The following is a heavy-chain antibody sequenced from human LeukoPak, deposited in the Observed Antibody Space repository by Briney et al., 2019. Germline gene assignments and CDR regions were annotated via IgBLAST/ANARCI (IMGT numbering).Heavy chain of an antibody. V-gene: IGHV4-39*07. D-gene: IGHD2-2*01. CDR2: IYYSGST. Sequence: SETLSLTSTVSGGSISSSSYYWGWIRQPPGKGLEWIGSIYYSGSTYYNPSLKSRVTISVDTSKNQFSLKLSSVTAADTAVYYCARRTKNQLHLLPDDYWGQGTLVTVSS. CDR3: ARRTKNQLHLLPDDY. CDR1: GGSISSSSYY. J-gene: IGHJ4*02.